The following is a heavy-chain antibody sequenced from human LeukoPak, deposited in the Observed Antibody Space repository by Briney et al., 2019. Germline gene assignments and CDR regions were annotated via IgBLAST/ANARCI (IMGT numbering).Heavy chain of an antibody. CDR1: GGSFSSGSYY. J-gene: IGHJ3*02. CDR2: IYYSGST. V-gene: IGHV4-61*01. D-gene: IGHD1-1*01. CDR3: AREENGWNGSDDAFDI. Sequence: PSETLSLTCSVSGGSFSSGSYYWSWLRQPPGKGLEWIGNIYYSGSTNYNPSLKSRVTISVDTSKNQFSLKLSSVTAADTAVYYCAREENGWNGSDDAFDIWGQGTMVTVSS.